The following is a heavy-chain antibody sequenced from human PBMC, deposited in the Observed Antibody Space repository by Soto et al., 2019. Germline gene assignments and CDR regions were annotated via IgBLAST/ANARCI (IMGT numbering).Heavy chain of an antibody. CDR1: GGSLSSYY. D-gene: IGHD2-15*01. CDR2: IYYSGST. Sequence: SETLSLTCTVSGGSLSSYYWSWIRQPPGKGLEWIGYIYYSGSTNYNPSLKGRVTISADTSKNQFSLELSSVTAAATAVYSCARSGSSYLRHDYWSQGTPVTGSS. V-gene: IGHV4-59*12. CDR3: ARSGSSYLRHDY. J-gene: IGHJ4*02.